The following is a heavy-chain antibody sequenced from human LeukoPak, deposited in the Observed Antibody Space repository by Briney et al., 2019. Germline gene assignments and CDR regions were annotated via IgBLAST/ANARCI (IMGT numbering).Heavy chain of an antibody. CDR2: ISGSGRTI. V-gene: IGHV3-48*04. D-gene: IGHD2-2*01. CDR1: GFTFSSYA. CDR3: ARVLVVVPAVMGWFDP. J-gene: IGHJ5*02. Sequence: GGSLRLSCAASGFTFSSYAMHWIRQAPGKGLEWVSYISGSGRTIYYADSVKGRFTISRDNAKNSLYLQMNSLRAQDTAVYYCARVLVVVPAVMGWFDPWGEGTLATVPS.